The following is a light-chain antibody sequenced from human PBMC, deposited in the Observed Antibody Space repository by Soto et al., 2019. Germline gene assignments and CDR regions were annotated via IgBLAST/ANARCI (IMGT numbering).Light chain of an antibody. CDR1: SSDVGASNS. V-gene: IGLV2-14*03. J-gene: IGLJ1*01. CDR2: DVS. CDR3: SSYTSSSTLV. Sequence: QSALTQPASVSGSPGQSITISCTGTSSDVGASNSVSWYQHHPGKAPKLMIYDVSYRPSGVSNRFSGSKSGNTASLTISGLQADDETDYYCSSYTSSSTLVFGTVTKLTVL.